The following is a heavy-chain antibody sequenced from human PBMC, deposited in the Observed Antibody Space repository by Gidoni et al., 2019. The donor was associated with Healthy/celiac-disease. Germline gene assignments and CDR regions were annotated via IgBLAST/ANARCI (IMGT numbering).Heavy chain of an antibody. CDR2: FSGSGGST. J-gene: IGHJ4*02. V-gene: IGHV3-23*01. D-gene: IGHD6-6*01. CDR3: AKDGDGSSSPEDLFDY. Sequence: EVQLLESGGGLVQPGGSLRLSCAASGFTFSSYAMSWVRQAPGKGLGWVSAFSGSGGSTYYADSVKGRFTISRDNSKNTLYLQMNSLRAEDTAVYYCAKDGDGSSSPEDLFDYWGQGTLVTVSS. CDR1: GFTFSSYA.